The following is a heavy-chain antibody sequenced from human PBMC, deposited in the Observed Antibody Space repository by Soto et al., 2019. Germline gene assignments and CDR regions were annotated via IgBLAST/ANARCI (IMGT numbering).Heavy chain of an antibody. Sequence: SETLSLTCAVSGYSISSSNWWGWIRQPPGKGLEWIGYIYYSGTTYYNPSLKSRVTMSVDTSKNQFSLKLTSVTAVDTAVYYCARREFQGPIDYRGQGTLVTAPQ. D-gene: IGHD3-10*01. CDR2: IYYSGTT. CDR3: ARREFQGPIDY. J-gene: IGHJ4*02. V-gene: IGHV4-28*01. CDR1: GYSISSSNW.